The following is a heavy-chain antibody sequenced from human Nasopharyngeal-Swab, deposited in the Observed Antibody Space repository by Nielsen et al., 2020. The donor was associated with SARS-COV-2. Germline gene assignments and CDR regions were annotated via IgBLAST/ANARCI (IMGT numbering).Heavy chain of an antibody. V-gene: IGHV4-39*01. CDR2: IYYSGST. CDR3: AQNGYCSGGSCPYRPFDY. Sequence: GSLRLSCAASGFTFSTFWMSWIRQPPGKGLEWIGSIYYSGSTYYNPSLKSRVTISVDTSKNQFSLKLSSVTAADTAVYYCAQNGYCSGGSCPYRPFDYWGQGTLVTVSS. CDR1: GFTFSTFW. J-gene: IGHJ4*02. D-gene: IGHD2-15*01.